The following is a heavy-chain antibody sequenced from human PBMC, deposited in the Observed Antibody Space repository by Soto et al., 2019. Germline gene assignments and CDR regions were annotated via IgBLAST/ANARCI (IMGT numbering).Heavy chain of an antibody. J-gene: IGHJ4*02. CDR1: GFTFSSYC. CDR3: AKDDRPQYSSSSKHFDY. V-gene: IGHV3-30*18. Sequence: QVQLVESGGGVVQPGRSLRLSCAASGFTFSSYCMHWVRQAPGKGLEWVAVISYDGSNKYYADSVKGRFTISRDNSKNTLYLQMNSLRAEDTAVYYCAKDDRPQYSSSSKHFDYWGQGTLVTVSS. CDR2: ISYDGSNK. D-gene: IGHD6-6*01.